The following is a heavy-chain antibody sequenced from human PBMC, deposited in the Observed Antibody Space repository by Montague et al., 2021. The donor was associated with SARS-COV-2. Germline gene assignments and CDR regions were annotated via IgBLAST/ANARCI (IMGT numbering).Heavy chain of an antibody. J-gene: IGHJ6*03. CDR1: AASFSTYS. CDR2: GRQVGDT. V-gene: IGHV4-34*01. CDR3: ARLGDGVVPSPILGVGPYYSHCSSDV. D-gene: IGHD2-2*02. Sequence: SETLSLTCAVHAASFSTYSLTLTRQPPGTAGEWIAEGRQVGDTISKPVMMTRVTGAAGTTKSQFSLKLTSVAAADTAVYYCARLGDGVVPSPILGVGPYYSHCSSDVWG.